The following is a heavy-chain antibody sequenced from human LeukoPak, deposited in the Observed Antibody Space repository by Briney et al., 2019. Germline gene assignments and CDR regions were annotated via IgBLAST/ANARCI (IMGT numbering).Heavy chain of an antibody. CDR2: INSDGSST. J-gene: IGHJ6*03. CDR1: GFTFSSYW. D-gene: IGHD6-6*01. CDR3: AREAARPIRVFYYYYYMDV. Sequence: GGSLRLSCAASGFTFSSYWMHWVRQAPGKGLVWVSRINSDGSSTSYADSVEGRFTISRDNAKNTLYLQMNSLRAEDTAVYYCAREAARPIRVFYYYYYMDVWGKGTTVTVSS. V-gene: IGHV3-74*01.